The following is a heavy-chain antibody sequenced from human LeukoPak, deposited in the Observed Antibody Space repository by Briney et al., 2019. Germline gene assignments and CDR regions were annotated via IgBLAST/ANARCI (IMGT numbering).Heavy chain of an antibody. CDR2: IWYDGSNK. J-gene: IGHJ4*02. CDR3: ARDLGEYYFDY. D-gene: IGHD3-10*01. V-gene: IGHV3-33*01. CDR1: GFTFSSYG. Sequence: GRSLRLSCAASGFTFSSYGMHWVRQAPGKGLEWVAVIWYDGSNKYYADFVKGRFTISRDNSKNTLYLQMNSLRAEDTAVYYCARDLGEYYFDYWGQGTLVTVSS.